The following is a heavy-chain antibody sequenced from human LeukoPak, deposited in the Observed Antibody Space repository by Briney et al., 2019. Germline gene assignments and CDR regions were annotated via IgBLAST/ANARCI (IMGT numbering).Heavy chain of an antibody. CDR1: GFIFSDYN. D-gene: IGHD3-22*01. CDR2: ISTGSNTI. J-gene: IGHJ4*02. Sequence: GGSLRLSCAASGFIFSDYNMNWVRQAPGKGLEWLSYISTGSNTIYYAASVRGRFTISRDDAKNSLYLQMNNLRAEDTAVYYCAGENYYDNSDFYCFSYWGQGALVTVSA. CDR3: AGENYYDNSDFYCFSY. V-gene: IGHV3-48*04.